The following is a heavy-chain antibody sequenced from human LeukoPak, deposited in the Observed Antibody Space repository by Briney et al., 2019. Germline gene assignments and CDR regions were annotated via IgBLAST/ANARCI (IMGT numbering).Heavy chain of an antibody. D-gene: IGHD2-2*01. CDR2: IRSQSNGGTT. CDR1: GFTFSNAL. J-gene: IGHJ4*02. CDR3: TTWTGGVVVTN. Sequence: GGSLRLSCAASGFTFSNALMSWVRQAPGKGLEWVGRIRSQSNGGTTDYAAPVKGRFTISRDDSKNTLYLQMNSLKTEDTAVYYCTTWTGGVVVTNWGQGTLVTVSS. V-gene: IGHV3-15*01.